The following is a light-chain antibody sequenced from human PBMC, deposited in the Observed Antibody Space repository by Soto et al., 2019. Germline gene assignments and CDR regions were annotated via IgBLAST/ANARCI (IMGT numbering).Light chain of an antibody. CDR3: SSYTGSNTPVV. Sequence: QSALTQPASVSGSPGQSITLSCTGTSSDVGGYNYVSWYQQHPGKAPNLIIFDVSNRPPGVSNRFSGSKSGNSASLTISGLQAEEECDYYCSSYTGSNTPVVFGGGTKLTVL. V-gene: IGLV2-14*01. CDR1: SSDVGGYNY. J-gene: IGLJ2*01. CDR2: DVS.